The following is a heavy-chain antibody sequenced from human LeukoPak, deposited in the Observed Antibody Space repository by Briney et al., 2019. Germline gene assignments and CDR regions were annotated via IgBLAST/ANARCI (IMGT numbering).Heavy chain of an antibody. J-gene: IGHJ4*02. Sequence: PGGSLRLSCAASGFTFSSYAMTWVRHSSGKGLDWVSAISAGGGNAYYADSVKGRFTISRDNSKNTLYLHINSLRAEDTALYYCAKINRGQVAGHVDFGGQGTLVSVSS. CDR1: GFTFSSYA. CDR2: ISAGGGNA. CDR3: AKINRGQVAGHVDF. D-gene: IGHD6-19*01. V-gene: IGHV3-23*01.